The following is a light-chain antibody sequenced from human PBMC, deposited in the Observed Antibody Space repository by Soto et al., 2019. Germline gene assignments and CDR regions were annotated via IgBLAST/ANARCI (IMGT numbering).Light chain of an antibody. CDR3: QQTYSTPWT. CDR1: QSIGTD. J-gene: IGKJ1*01. CDR2: GAS. V-gene: IGKV1-39*01. Sequence: DIQMTQSPSSLSASMGDRVSITCRASQSIGTDLNWYQQKPGKAPKLLIYGASTLQGGVPSRFSGRVYGKEFTLTISSLQPGDLATYFCQQTYSTPWTFGQGTKVDI.